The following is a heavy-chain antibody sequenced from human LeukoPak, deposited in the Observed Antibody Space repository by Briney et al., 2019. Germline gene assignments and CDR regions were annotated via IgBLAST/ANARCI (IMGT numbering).Heavy chain of an antibody. J-gene: IGHJ5*02. CDR2: ITSSSSYI. CDR1: GFTFSSYS. Sequence: GGSLRLSCAASGFTFSSYSMNWVRQAPGKGLEWVSSITSSSSYIYYADSVKGRFTISRDNAKNSLYLQMNSPRAEDTAVYYCAGGYYYDRLNWFDPWGQGTLVTVSS. D-gene: IGHD3-22*01. CDR3: AGGYYYDRLNWFDP. V-gene: IGHV3-21*01.